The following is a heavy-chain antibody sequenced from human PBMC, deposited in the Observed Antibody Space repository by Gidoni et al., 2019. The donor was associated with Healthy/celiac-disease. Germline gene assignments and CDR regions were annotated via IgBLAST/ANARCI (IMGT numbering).Heavy chain of an antibody. D-gene: IGHD4-17*01. Sequence: VESGGGVVQPGRSLRLSCAASGFTFSSYAMHWVRQAPGKGLEWVAVISYDGSNKYYADSVKGRFTISRDNSKNTLYLQMNSLRAEDTAVYYCAKVGDYGGAKSQTYYFDYWGQGTLVTVSS. CDR1: GFTFSSYA. CDR2: ISYDGSNK. J-gene: IGHJ4*02. V-gene: IGHV3-30*04. CDR3: AKVGDYGGAKSQTYYFDY.